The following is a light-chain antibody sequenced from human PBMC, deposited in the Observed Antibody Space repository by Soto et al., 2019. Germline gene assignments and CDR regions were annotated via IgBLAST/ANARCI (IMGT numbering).Light chain of an antibody. V-gene: IGKV1-33*01. Sequence: DIQMTQSASSLSASVGDRITITCQASEDIRNYLNWFQQKPGKAPQLLIFDASNLEPGVPSSFSGSGSGTEFTLTLSSLQPGGFATYYFLRYANPPLTFGGRTKVEIK. J-gene: IGKJ4*01. CDR3: LRYANPPLT. CDR2: DAS. CDR1: EDIRNY.